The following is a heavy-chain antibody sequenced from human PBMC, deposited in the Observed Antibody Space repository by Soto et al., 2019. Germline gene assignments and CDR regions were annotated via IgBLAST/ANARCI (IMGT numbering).Heavy chain of an antibody. CDR1: GFTFSSYS. D-gene: IGHD5-12*01. V-gene: IGHV3-21*01. Sequence: VQLVESGGGLVKPGGSLRLSCAASGFTFSSYSMNWVRQAPGKGLEWVSSISSSSTYIYYADSVKGRITISRDNAKNSLYLQMNSLRVEDTAVYYCARSPVEIVATSLYWFDSWGQGTLVTVSS. CDR3: ARSPVEIVATSLYWFDS. CDR2: ISSSSTYI. J-gene: IGHJ5*01.